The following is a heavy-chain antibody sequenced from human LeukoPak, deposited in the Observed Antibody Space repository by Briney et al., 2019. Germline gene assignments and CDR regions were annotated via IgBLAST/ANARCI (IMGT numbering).Heavy chain of an antibody. CDR3: ATLSSTSQHISDI. CDR1: GYTFTNYA. J-gene: IGHJ3*02. D-gene: IGHD2-2*01. CDR2: INTNTGNP. Sequence: RVASVKVSCKASGYTFTNYAINWVRQAPGQGLEWMGWINTNTGNPTYAQGFTGRFVFSLDTSVSTAYLQISSLKAEDTAVYYCATLSSTSQHISDIWGQGTMVTVS. V-gene: IGHV7-4-1*02.